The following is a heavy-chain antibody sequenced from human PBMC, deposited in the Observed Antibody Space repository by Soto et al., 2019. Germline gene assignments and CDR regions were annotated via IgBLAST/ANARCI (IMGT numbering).Heavy chain of an antibody. Sequence: PSETLSLTCAVSGASITQYYWNWIRQSPGRGLEWIVSFSSTGSTVYNPSLRGRVTISLDTSKNQFSLTLNSVTAADTAVYYCARGGGSPYHNHEFDFWGKGTLVTVSS. D-gene: IGHD6-19*01. CDR3: ARGGGSPYHNHEFDF. CDR2: FSSTGST. CDR1: GASITQYY. V-gene: IGHV4-59*01. J-gene: IGHJ4*02.